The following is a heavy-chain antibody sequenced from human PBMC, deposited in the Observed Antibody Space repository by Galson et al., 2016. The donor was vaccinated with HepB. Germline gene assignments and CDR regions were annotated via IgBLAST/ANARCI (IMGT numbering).Heavy chain of an antibody. Sequence: SLRLSCAASTMSFSSYAMSWVRQAPGKGLEWVSAITGGGESTYYADPVKGRFTTSRDNSKNTLYLQMNSLRAEDMAVYYCAIPHGDIDYWGQGTLVTVSS. CDR1: TMSFSSYA. CDR2: ITGGGEST. V-gene: IGHV3-23*01. CDR3: AIPHGDIDY. D-gene: IGHD4-17*01. J-gene: IGHJ4*02.